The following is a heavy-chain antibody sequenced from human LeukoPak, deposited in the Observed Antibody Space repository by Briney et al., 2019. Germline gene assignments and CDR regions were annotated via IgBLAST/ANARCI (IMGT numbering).Heavy chain of an antibody. CDR3: AKASWVSTADAVL. J-gene: IGHJ4*02. CDR2: LRGDGET. Sequence: PGGSLRLSCAASGFTFSNYAMSWVRQAPAGGLEGGSSLRGDGETFYADSVKGRFTLSRDESRNMVFLQLNSLRVEDTAVYFCAKASWVSTADAVLWGQGTLVTVSS. CDR1: GFTFSNYA. V-gene: IGHV3-23*01. D-gene: IGHD3-16*01.